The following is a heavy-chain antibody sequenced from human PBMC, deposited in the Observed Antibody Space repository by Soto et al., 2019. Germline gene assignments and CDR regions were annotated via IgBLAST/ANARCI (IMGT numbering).Heavy chain of an antibody. J-gene: IGHJ3*02. CDR2: INPNSGGT. D-gene: IGHD3-10*01. CDR3: ARDRRLLWFGESPSGAFDI. V-gene: IGHV1-2*04. CDR1: GYTFTGYY. Sequence: ASVKVSCKASGYTFTGYYMHWVRQAPGQGLEWMGWINPNSGGTNYAQKFQGWVTMTRDTSISTAYMELSRLRSDDTAVYYCARDRRLLWFGESPSGAFDIWGQGTMVTVSS.